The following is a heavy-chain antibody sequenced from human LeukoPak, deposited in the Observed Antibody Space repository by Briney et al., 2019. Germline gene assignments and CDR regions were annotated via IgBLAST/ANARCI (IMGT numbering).Heavy chain of an antibody. J-gene: IGHJ5*02. CDR2: IYYSGST. CDR1: GGSISSYY. D-gene: IGHD5-18*01. CDR3: ASSGFAMAHNWFDP. V-gene: IGHV4-59*01. Sequence: SETLSLTCTVSGGSISSYYWSWIRQPPGKGLEWIGYIYYSGSTNYNPSLKSRVTISVDTSKNQFSLKLSSVTAADTAVYYCASSGFAMAHNWFDPWAREPWSPSPQ.